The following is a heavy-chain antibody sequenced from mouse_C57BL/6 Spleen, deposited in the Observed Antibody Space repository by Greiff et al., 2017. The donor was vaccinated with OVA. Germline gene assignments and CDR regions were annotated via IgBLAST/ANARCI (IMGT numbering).Heavy chain of an antibody. CDR2: ISGGGGNT. CDR3: ARQDYDYDGYYAMDY. Sequence: EVKLVESGGGLVKPGGSLKLSCAASGFTFSSYTMSWVRQTPEKRLEWVATISGGGGNTYYPDSVKGRFTISRDNAKNTLYLQMSSLRSEDTALYYCARQDYDYDGYYAMDYWGQGTSVTVSS. J-gene: IGHJ4*01. V-gene: IGHV5-9*01. D-gene: IGHD2-4*01. CDR1: GFTFSSYT.